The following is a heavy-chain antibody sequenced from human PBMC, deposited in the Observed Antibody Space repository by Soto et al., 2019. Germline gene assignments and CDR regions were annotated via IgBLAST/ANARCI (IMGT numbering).Heavy chain of an antibody. D-gene: IGHD3-22*01. Sequence: PGGPLRLSCTASGFTFGDYAMSWFRQAPGKGLEWVGFIRSKAYGGSTYYADSVKGRFTISRDNSKNTLYLQMNSLRAEDTAVYYCARDRVESGYPEYFQHWGQGTLVTVSS. CDR3: ARDRVESGYPEYFQH. V-gene: IGHV3-49*03. CDR2: IRSKAYGGST. CDR1: GFTFGDYA. J-gene: IGHJ1*01.